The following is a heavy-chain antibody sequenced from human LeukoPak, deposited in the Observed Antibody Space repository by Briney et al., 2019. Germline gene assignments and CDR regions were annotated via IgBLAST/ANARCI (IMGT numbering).Heavy chain of an antibody. CDR2: IYYSGST. CDR1: GGSISSSSYY. Sequence: PSETLSLTCTVSGGSISSSSYYWGWIRQPPGKGLEWIGTIYYSGSTYYNPSLKSRVTISVDTSKNQFSLKLSSVTAADTAVYYCARQGHDFWSSYYTDWFDPWGQGTLVTVSS. V-gene: IGHV4-39*01. J-gene: IGHJ5*02. CDR3: ARQGHDFWSSYYTDWFDP. D-gene: IGHD3-3*01.